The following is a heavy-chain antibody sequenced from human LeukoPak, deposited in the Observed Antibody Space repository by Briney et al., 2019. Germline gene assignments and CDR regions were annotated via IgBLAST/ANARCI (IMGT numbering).Heavy chain of an antibody. V-gene: IGHV3-53*01. D-gene: IGHD6-13*01. CDR3: ARSYSSSRYGDY. J-gene: IGHJ4*02. Sequence: TGGSLRLSCAASGFTVSSNYMSWVRQAPGKGLEWVSVIYSGGSAYYADSVKGRFTISRDNSKNTLYLQMNSLRAEDTAVYYCARSYSSSRYGDYWGQGTLVTLSS. CDR2: IYSGGSA. CDR1: GFTVSSNY.